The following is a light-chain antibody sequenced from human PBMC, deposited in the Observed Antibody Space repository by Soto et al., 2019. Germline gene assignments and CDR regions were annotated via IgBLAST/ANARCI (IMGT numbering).Light chain of an antibody. CDR2: EVS. V-gene: IGLV2-23*02. J-gene: IGLJ7*01. Sequence: QSALTQPASVSGSPGQSITISCTGTSSDVGIYNLVSWYQQHPGKAPKLMICEVSKRPSGVSNRFSGSKSGNTASLTISGLQAEDEADYYCCSYAGSSIAVFGGGTQLTVL. CDR1: SSDVGIYNL. CDR3: CSYAGSSIAV.